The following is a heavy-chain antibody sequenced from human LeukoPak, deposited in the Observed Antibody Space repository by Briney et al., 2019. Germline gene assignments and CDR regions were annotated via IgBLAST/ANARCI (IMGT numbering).Heavy chain of an antibody. CDR1: GFTFSRYW. CDR2: INTDGTTT. CDR3: ARANDNDGSSGYSHDY. V-gene: IGHV3-74*01. Sequence: PGGSLRLSRAASGFTFSRYWMHWVRQTPEEGLVWVSRINTDGTTTDYAGSVKGRFTISRDNAKSTLYLQMNSLRAEDTAEYYCARANDNDGSSGYSHDYWGQGTLVTVSS. J-gene: IGHJ4*02. D-gene: IGHD3-22*01.